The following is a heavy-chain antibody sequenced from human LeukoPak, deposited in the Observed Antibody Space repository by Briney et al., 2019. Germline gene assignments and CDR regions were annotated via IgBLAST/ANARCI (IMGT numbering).Heavy chain of an antibody. J-gene: IGHJ4*02. V-gene: IGHV3-48*04. D-gene: IGHD6-6*01. CDR2: ISGSGSTI. Sequence: GGSLRLSCAASGFTSSSYAMSWVRQAPGKGLEWVSYISGSGSTIYYGDSVKGRFTISRDDAKKSVYLQMNSLRAEDTAVYYCARAGRRLLFLDSWGLGTLVTVSS. CDR3: ARAGRRLLFLDS. CDR1: GFTSSSYA.